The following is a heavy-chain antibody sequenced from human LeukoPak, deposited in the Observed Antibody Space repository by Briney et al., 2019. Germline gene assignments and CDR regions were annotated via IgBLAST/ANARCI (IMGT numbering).Heavy chain of an antibody. CDR1: GGSISSYY. J-gene: IGHJ6*02. Sequence: SETLSLTCTVSGGSISSYYWSWIRQPPGKGLEWIGYIYDSGSTNYNPSLKSRVTISVDTSKNQFSLKLSSVPAADTAVYYCARVGGTNYYYYGMDVWGQGTTVTVSS. D-gene: IGHD1-1*01. CDR2: IYDSGST. V-gene: IGHV4-59*01. CDR3: ARVGGTNYYYYGMDV.